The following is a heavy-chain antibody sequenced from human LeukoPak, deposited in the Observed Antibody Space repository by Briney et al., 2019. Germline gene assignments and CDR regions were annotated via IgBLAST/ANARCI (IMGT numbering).Heavy chain of an antibody. V-gene: IGHV3-30-3*01. CDR3: ARDIVVVPAAKYYYGVDV. D-gene: IGHD2-2*01. Sequence: GGSLRLSCAASGFTFSSYAMHWVRQAPGKGLEWVAVISYDGSNKYYADSVKGRFTISRDNSKNTLYLQMNSLRAEDTAVYYCARDIVVVPAAKYYYGVDVWGQGTTVTVSS. CDR1: GFTFSSYA. J-gene: IGHJ6*02. CDR2: ISYDGSNK.